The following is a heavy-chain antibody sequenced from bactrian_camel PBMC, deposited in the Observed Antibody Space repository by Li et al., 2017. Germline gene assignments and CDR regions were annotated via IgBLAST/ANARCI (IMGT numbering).Heavy chain of an antibody. Sequence: QLVESGGGSVQAGGSLRLSCAASGYTYIRACMGWFRQAPGKEREGVAVIDSEGTTKYADTVKGRFTISKDNADDTLYLQMNSLKSEDTALYYCATIGRVTSEFNYWGQGTQVTVS. V-gene: IGHV3S10*01. J-gene: IGHJ4*01. CDR2: IDSEGTT. CDR3: ATIGRVTSEFNY. D-gene: IGHD2*01. CDR1: GYTYIRAC.